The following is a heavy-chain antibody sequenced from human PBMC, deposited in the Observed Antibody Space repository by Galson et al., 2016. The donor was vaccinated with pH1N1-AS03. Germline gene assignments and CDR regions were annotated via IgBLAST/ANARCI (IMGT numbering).Heavy chain of an antibody. D-gene: IGHD3/OR15-3a*01. CDR1: GFTFSSYA. Sequence: SLRLSCAASGFTFSSYAMHWVRQAPGKGLEWVAVISYDGSDKYYVDSVKGRFTISRDNSKNTLYLQMNSLGAEDTAVYYCARDHDFWTGYSGGYYYYIDVWGKGTTVTVSS. CDR3: ARDHDFWTGYSGGYYYYIDV. V-gene: IGHV3-30*01. CDR2: ISYDGSDK. J-gene: IGHJ6*03.